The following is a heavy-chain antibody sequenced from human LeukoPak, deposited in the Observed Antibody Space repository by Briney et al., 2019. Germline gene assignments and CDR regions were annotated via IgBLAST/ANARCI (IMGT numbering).Heavy chain of an antibody. CDR2: IYYSGST. V-gene: IGHV4-30-4*08. D-gene: IGHD6-6*01. CDR3: ASRESIAAREGGWYFDL. CDR1: GGSISSGDYY. Sequence: SQTLSLTCTVSGGSISSGDYYWSWIRQPPGKGLEWIGYIYYSGSTYYNPSLKSRVTISVDTSKNQFSLKLSSVTAADTAVYYCASRESIAAREGGWYFDLWGRGTLVTVSS. J-gene: IGHJ2*01.